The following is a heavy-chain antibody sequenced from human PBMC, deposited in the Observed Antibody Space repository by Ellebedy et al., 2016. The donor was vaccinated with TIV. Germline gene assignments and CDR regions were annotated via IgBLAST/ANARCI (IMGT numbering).Heavy chain of an antibody. CDR3: ARQLWFGEGDI. CDR1: GGSISSSSYY. CDR2: TYYSGST. J-gene: IGHJ3*02. Sequence: SETLSLTCAVSGGSISSSSYYWGWIRQPPGKGLEWIGSTYYSGSTYYNPSLKSRVTISVDTSKNQFSLKLSSVTAADTAVYYCARQLWFGEGDIWGQGTMVTVSS. V-gene: IGHV4-39*01. D-gene: IGHD3-10*01.